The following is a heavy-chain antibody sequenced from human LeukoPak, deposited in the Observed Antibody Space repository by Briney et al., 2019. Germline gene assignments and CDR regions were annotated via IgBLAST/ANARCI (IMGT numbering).Heavy chain of an antibody. D-gene: IGHD2-2*01. J-gene: IGHJ4*02. CDR1: GFTVSSNY. CDR2: IYSGGST. Sequence: GGSLRLSCAASGFTVSSNYMSWVRQAPGKGLEWVSVIYSGGSTYYADSVKGRFTISRDNSKNTLYLQMNSLGAEDTAVYYCAREADCSSTSCYRYYFDYWGQGTLVTVSS. V-gene: IGHV3-53*01. CDR3: AREADCSSTSCYRYYFDY.